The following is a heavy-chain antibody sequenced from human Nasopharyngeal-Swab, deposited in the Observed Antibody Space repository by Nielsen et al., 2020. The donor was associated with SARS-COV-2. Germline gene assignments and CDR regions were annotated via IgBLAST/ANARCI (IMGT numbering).Heavy chain of an antibody. V-gene: IGHV4-34*01. CDR2: INHSGST. D-gene: IGHD1-7*01. Sequence: RQAPGNGLEWIGEINHSGSTHYNPSLKSRVTISVDTSKNQFSLKLSSVTAADTAVYYCARRTRYGITGTRGGFPVWGKGTTVTVSS. J-gene: IGHJ6*04. CDR3: ARRTRYGITGTRGGFPV.